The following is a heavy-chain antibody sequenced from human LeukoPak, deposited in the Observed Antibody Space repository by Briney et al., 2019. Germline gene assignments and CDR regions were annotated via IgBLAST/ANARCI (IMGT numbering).Heavy chain of an antibody. CDR1: GYTFTGYY. Sequence: GASVKVSCKASGYTFTGYYMHWVRQAPGQGLEWMGWINPNSGGTNYAQKFQGRVTMTRDTSISTAYMEPSRLRSDDTAVYYCARDAAIGYCSGGSCYSEYYFDYWGQGTLVTVSS. D-gene: IGHD2-15*01. CDR2: INPNSGGT. CDR3: ARDAAIGYCSGGSCYSEYYFDY. J-gene: IGHJ4*02. V-gene: IGHV1-2*02.